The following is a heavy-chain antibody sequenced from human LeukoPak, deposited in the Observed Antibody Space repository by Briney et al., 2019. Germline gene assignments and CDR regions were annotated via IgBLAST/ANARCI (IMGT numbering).Heavy chain of an antibody. Sequence: GGTLRLSCADSGFSFSTYGLSWVRQAPGKGLEWVSAISGSGGSTYYADSVKGRFTISRDNSKNTLYLQMNSLRAEDTAVYYCAKGRTAMARIGYYFDYWGQGTLVTVSS. D-gene: IGHD5-18*01. V-gene: IGHV3-23*01. CDR1: GFSFSTYG. J-gene: IGHJ4*02. CDR2: ISGSGGST. CDR3: AKGRTAMARIGYYFDY.